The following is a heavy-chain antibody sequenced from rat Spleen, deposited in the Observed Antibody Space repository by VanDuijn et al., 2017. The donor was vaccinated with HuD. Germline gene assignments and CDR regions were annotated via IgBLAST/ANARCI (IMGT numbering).Heavy chain of an antibody. CDR2: ISIGVGNT. J-gene: IGHJ2*01. Sequence: EVQLVESGGGLVQPGRSLKLSCAASGFTFSNYDMAWVRQAPTKGLEWIASISIGVGNTYYRDSVKGRFTISRDNAKNTQYLQMDSLRSEDTATYYCARGSYGGYYFDYWGQGVMVTVSS. D-gene: IGHD1-11*01. CDR3: ARGSYGGYYFDY. V-gene: IGHV5S13*01. CDR1: GFTFSNYD.